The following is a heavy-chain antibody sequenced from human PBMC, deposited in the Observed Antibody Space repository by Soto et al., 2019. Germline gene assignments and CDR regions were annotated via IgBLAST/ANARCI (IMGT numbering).Heavy chain of an antibody. V-gene: IGHV3-7*05. CDR1: GFSFGSYW. Sequence: EVRLVESGGGLVQPGGSLRLSCAASGFSFGSYWMTWVRQAPGKGLEWVANIKKDESQKSYWDSVRGRFTISRDNAKNAMYRERNSLRAEDTALEYWARDGTPGSSSGDCDAGDLWGQGTMVTVSS. CDR2: IKKDESQK. CDR3: ARDGTPGSSSGDCDAGDL. D-gene: IGHD2-21*02. J-gene: IGHJ3*01.